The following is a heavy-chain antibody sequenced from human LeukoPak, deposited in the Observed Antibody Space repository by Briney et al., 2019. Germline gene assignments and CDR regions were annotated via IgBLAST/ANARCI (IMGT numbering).Heavy chain of an antibody. J-gene: IGHJ6*02. Sequence: ASVKVSCKASGYTFTSYGISWVRQAPGQGLEWMGWISAYSGDTNYAQKFQGRATMTTDTSTSTAYMELRSLRSDDTAVYYCARDGSDTAMRKDGMDVWGQGTTVTVSS. V-gene: IGHV1-18*01. CDR3: ARDGSDTAMRKDGMDV. CDR1: GYTFTSYG. CDR2: ISAYSGDT. D-gene: IGHD5-18*01.